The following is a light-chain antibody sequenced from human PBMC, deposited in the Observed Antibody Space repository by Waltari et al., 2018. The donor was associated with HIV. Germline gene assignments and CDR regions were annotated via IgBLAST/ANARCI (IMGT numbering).Light chain of an antibody. CDR3: CSYAGDYTFR. J-gene: IGLJ3*02. CDR2: DVS. V-gene: IGLV2-11*01. Sequence: QSALTQPRSVSGSPGQSVTISCPGTSSDVGGYNYFSWYQQHPGKAPKLMIYDVSKRPSGVPDRFSGSKSGNTASLTISGLQAEDEADFYCCSYAGDYTFRFGGGTKLTVL. CDR1: SSDVGGYNY.